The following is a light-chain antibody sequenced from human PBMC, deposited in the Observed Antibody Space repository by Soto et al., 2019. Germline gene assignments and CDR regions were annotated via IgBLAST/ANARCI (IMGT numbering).Light chain of an antibody. V-gene: IGKV3-15*01. CDR3: QQYHNRWT. CDR2: GAS. J-gene: IGKJ1*01. CDR1: QSVSSN. Sequence: EIVMTQSPATLSVSPGERATLSCRASQSVSSNLAWYQQKPGQAPRLLIYGASTRATGIPARFSGSGSGTVFTLTISCLLSLDFAPFYCQQYHNRWTFGQPTKVEIK.